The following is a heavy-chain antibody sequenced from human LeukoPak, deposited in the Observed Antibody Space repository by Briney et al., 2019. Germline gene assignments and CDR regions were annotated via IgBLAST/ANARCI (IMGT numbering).Heavy chain of an antibody. CDR1: GGSISSYY. CDR3: ARGMYSSGLVDY. V-gene: IGHV4-59*01. J-gene: IGHJ4*02. D-gene: IGHD6-19*01. Sequence: PSETLSLTCTVSGGSISSYYWSWIRQPPGKGLEWLGYIYYSGSTNYNPSLKSRVTISVDTSKNQFSLKLSSVTAADTAVYYCARGMYSSGLVDYWGQGTLVTVSS. CDR2: IYYSGST.